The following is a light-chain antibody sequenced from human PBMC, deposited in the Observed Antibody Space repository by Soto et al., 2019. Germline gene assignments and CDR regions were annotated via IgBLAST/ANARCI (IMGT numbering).Light chain of an antibody. Sequence: DIQLTQSPSSLSASVGDRVTITCRASQSISRNLNWYQQKPGKAPNVLIYAASNLESGVPSRFSGSGSGTDFTLAISSLQPDDFATYYCQQYNSYSWTFGQGTKVEIK. CDR1: QSISRN. CDR3: QQYNSYSWT. CDR2: AAS. V-gene: IGKV1-39*01. J-gene: IGKJ1*01.